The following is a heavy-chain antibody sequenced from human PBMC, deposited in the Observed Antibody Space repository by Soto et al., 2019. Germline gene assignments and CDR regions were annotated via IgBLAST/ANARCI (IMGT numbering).Heavy chain of an antibody. D-gene: IGHD2-8*01. Sequence: EVQLVESGGDLVQPGGSLRLSCEASGFTLSNYWIHWVRQVPGKGLVWVSRINSNGTNTRYADSVRGRFAISRDNAKNTVYLQMNRLRVDDTAVYYCARDLIAKDAFDIWGQGTMVTVSS. J-gene: IGHJ3*02. CDR1: GFTLSNYW. V-gene: IGHV3-74*01. CDR2: INSNGTNT. CDR3: ARDLIAKDAFDI.